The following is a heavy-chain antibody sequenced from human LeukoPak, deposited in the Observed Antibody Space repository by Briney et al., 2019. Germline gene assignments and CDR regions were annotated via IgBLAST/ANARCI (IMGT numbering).Heavy chain of an antibody. J-gene: IGHJ3*02. CDR1: GGSFSGYY. CDR3: ASRTIQSIGGRRGDTFDI. Sequence: PPETLSLTCAVYGGSFSGYYWSWIRQPPGKGLEWIGEINHSGSTNYNPSLKSRVTISVDTSKNQFSLKLSSVTAADTAVYYCASRTIQSIGGRRGDTFDIWGQGTKVAVSS. D-gene: IGHD3-3*01. V-gene: IGHV4-34*01. CDR2: INHSGST.